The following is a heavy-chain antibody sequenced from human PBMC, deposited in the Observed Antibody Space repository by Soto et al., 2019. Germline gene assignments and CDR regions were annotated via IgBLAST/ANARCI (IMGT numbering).Heavy chain of an antibody. CDR1: RYTFTNFY. J-gene: IGHJ6*02. V-gene: IGHV1-46*01. Sequence: GASVKVSCKASRYTFTNFYIHWLRQAPGQGLEGMGIINPSGGSTTYPQQLQGRVTMTRDTSTSTVHMEPITLRAEDTDVYYCARAQAGRPVDVWGPGTTVTVSS. CDR2: INPSGGST. CDR3: ARAQAGRPVDV. D-gene: IGHD6-25*01.